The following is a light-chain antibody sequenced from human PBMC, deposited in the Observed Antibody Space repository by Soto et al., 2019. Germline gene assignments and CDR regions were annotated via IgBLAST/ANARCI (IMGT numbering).Light chain of an antibody. Sequence: EIVLTQSPGTLSLSPGERATLSCRASQSVSSTYLGWYQQKPGQAPRLLIYDASNRATGIPARFSGSGSGTDFTLTISSLEPEDFAVYYCQQRSNWPLTFGGGTMV. V-gene: IGKV3-11*01. J-gene: IGKJ4*01. CDR1: QSVSSTY. CDR2: DAS. CDR3: QQRSNWPLT.